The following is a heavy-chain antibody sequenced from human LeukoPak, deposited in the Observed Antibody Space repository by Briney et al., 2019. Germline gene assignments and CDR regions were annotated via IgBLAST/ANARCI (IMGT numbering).Heavy chain of an antibody. Sequence: GGSLRLSCTASGFIFHNSYMTWVRQAPGKGLEWVADINPDGSAQAYLDSVKGRFTISRDNGKNILFLQMSSLRVDDTAVYYCAKPRLGYCSSTSCYGVGYFDYWGQGTLVTVSS. CDR1: GFIFHNSY. CDR2: INPDGSAQ. D-gene: IGHD2-2*01. J-gene: IGHJ4*02. CDR3: AKPRLGYCSSTSCYGVGYFDY. V-gene: IGHV3-7*01.